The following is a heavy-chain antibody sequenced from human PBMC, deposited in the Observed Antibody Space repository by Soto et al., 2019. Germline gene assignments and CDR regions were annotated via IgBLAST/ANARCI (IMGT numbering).Heavy chain of an antibody. J-gene: IGHJ1*01. CDR3: ARGRVAATQGVAD. D-gene: IGHD2-15*01. CDR1: GFTFSTYT. CDR2: IVSSSGYI. Sequence: EVQLVESGGGLVKPGGSMRLSCAASGFTFSTYTMNWVRKGPGKGLEWVASIVSSSGYIFYADSVKGRFTISRDNAKTSLYLKMNSLRAEETAVYYCARGRVAATQGVADWGQGTMVTVST. V-gene: IGHV3-21*01.